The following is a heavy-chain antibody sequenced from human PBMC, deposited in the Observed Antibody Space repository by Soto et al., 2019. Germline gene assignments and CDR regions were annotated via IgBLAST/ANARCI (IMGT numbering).Heavy chain of an antibody. CDR1: GFTFSSYA. D-gene: IGHD1-26*01. CDR3: ARAIVGATTSGY. CDR2: ISYDGSNK. V-gene: IGHV3-30-3*01. J-gene: IGHJ4*02. Sequence: QVQLVESGGGVVQPGRSLRLSCAASGFTFSSYAMHWVHQAPGKGLEWVAVISYDGSNKYYADSVKGRFTISRDNSKNTLYLQMNSLRAEDTAVYYCARAIVGATTSGYWGQGTLVTVSS.